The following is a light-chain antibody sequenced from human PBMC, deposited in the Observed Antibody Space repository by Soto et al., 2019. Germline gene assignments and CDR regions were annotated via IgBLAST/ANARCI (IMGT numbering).Light chain of an antibody. Sequence: ETVLTQSPATLSVSPGEGATLSCRASQSISSNLAWYQQKPGQAPRLLIYGASTRATGIPARFSGSGSGTEFTLTISSLQSEDFAVYYCQQYNNWPSLTFGGGTKVEIK. J-gene: IGKJ4*01. V-gene: IGKV3-15*01. CDR1: QSISSN. CDR3: QQYNNWPSLT. CDR2: GAS.